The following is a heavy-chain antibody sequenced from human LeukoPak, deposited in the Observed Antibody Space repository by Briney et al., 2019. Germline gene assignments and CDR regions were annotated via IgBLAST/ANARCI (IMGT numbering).Heavy chain of an antibody. CDR2: FDPEDGET. CDR1: GYSLTELS. D-gene: IGHD3-22*01. V-gene: IGHV1-24*01. Sequence: GASVKVSCKVSGYSLTELSMHWVRQTPERGLEWMGGFDPEDGETIYAEGFQGRFTMTEDTSIDTAYMELRSLTSEDTAVYYCATVKTTMISYAFEWGQGTLVTVSS. CDR3: ATVKTTMISYAFE. J-gene: IGHJ4*02.